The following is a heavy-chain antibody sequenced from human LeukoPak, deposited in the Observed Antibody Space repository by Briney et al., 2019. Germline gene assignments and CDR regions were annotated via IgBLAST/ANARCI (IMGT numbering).Heavy chain of an antibody. CDR3: GRHLVRDGYNYFFGS. Sequence: SETLSLTCTVSGGSIKSYYWSWIRQPPGKRLEWIGYIDNSGSANRNPSLKSRVTISADTSKNQFFLKLSSVTAADPAVYYCGRHLVRDGYNYFFGSWGQGTLVTVS. CDR2: IDNSGSA. D-gene: IGHD5-24*01. J-gene: IGHJ5*01. V-gene: IGHV4-59*08. CDR1: GGSIKSYY.